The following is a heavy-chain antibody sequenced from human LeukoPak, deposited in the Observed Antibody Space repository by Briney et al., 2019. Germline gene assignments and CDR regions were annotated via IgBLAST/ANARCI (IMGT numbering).Heavy chain of an antibody. Sequence: SETLSLTCTVSGGSISSGGYYWSWIRQHPGKGLEWIGYIYYSGSTYYNPSLKSRVTISVDTSKNQFSLKLSSVTAADTAVYYCARDLGVASSYGQGGMDVWGQGTTVTVSS. CDR1: GGSISSGGYY. D-gene: IGHD3-10*01. J-gene: IGHJ6*02. CDR2: IYYSGST. CDR3: ARDLGVASSYGQGGMDV. V-gene: IGHV4-31*03.